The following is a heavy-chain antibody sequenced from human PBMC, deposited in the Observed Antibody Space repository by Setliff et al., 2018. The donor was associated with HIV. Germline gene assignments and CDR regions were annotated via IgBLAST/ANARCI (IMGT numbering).Heavy chain of an antibody. Sequence: QAGGSLRLSCAASGFTFTTYWMSWVRQSPGKGLEWVANINQNGREKYYVDSVKGRFTISRDNVKNSLYLQMNSLRGEDTAVYYCAGRRGYFVKADWGQGTLVTVSS. CDR1: GFTFTTYW. J-gene: IGHJ4*02. CDR3: AGRRGYFVKAD. V-gene: IGHV3-7*01. D-gene: IGHD6-13*01. CDR2: INQNGREK.